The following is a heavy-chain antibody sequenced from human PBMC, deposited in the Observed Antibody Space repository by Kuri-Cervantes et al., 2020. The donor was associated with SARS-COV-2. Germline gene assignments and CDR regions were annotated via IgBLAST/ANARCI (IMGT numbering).Heavy chain of an antibody. CDR1: GGTFSSYA. J-gene: IGHJ6*02. CDR3: AREKGVVPAAKDYGMYV. Sequence: VKVSCKASGGTFSSYAISWVRQAPGQGLEWMGGIIPIFGTANYAQKFQGRVTITADESTSTAYMELSSLRSEDTAVYYCAREKGVVPAAKDYGMYVWGQGTTVTVSS. CDR2: IIPIFGTA. D-gene: IGHD2-2*01. V-gene: IGHV1-69*13.